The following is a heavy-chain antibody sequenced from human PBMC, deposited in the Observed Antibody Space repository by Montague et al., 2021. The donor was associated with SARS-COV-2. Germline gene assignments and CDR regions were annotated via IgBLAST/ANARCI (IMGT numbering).Heavy chain of an antibody. Sequence: TLSLTCTVSGGSISSGSYYWSWIRQPAGKGLEWIGRIYTSGSTNYNPSLKSRVTISVDTSKNQFSLKLSSVTAADTAVYYCALDYSSSRKGGRYFDLWGRGTLVTVSS. CDR3: ALDYSSSRKGGRYFDL. D-gene: IGHD6-13*01. CDR1: GGSISSGSYY. CDR2: IYTSGST. J-gene: IGHJ2*01. V-gene: IGHV4-61*02.